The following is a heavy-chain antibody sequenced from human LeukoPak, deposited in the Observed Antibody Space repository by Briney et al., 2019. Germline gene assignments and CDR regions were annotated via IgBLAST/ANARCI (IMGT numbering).Heavy chain of an antibody. CDR1: GFTFDDYA. Sequence: GGSLRLSCAASGFTFDDYAMHWVRQAPGKGLEWVSGISWNSGSIGYADSVKGRFTISRDNSKNTLYLQMNSLRAEDTAVYYCARFPEEYWGQGTLVTVSS. V-gene: IGHV3-9*01. D-gene: IGHD2-21*01. CDR3: ARFPEEY. CDR2: ISWNSGSI. J-gene: IGHJ4*02.